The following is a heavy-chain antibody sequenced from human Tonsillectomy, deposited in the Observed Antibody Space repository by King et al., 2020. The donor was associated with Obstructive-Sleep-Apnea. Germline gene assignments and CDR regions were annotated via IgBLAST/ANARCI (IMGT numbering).Heavy chain of an antibody. CDR1: EFSFSNYA. V-gene: IGHV3-30*04. J-gene: IGHJ6*02. CDR2: ISYDRSDK. CDR3: AREHGYSYGTDYYYDGMDV. Sequence: VQLVESGGGVVQPGRSLRLSCAASEFSFSNYALHWVRQAPGKGLEWVALISYDRSDKFYADSVNGRFTISRDTSENTVYLEMNSLKPEDTAVYYCAREHGYSYGTDYYYDGMDVWGQGTTVTVSS. D-gene: IGHD5-18*01.